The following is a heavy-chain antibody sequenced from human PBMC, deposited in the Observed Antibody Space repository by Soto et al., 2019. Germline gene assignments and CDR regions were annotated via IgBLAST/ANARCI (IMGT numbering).Heavy chain of an antibody. CDR3: ARGIPRTVPAASTRLYYYGMDV. J-gene: IGHJ6*02. CDR2: FDPEDGET. CDR1: GYTLTELS. D-gene: IGHD2-2*01. Sequence: ASVKVSCKVSGYTLTELSMHWVRQAPGKGLEWMGGFDPEDGETSYAQKFQGRVTMTRDTSTSTVYMELSSLRSEDTAVYYCARGIPRTVPAASTRLYYYGMDVWGQGTTVTVSS. V-gene: IGHV1-24*01.